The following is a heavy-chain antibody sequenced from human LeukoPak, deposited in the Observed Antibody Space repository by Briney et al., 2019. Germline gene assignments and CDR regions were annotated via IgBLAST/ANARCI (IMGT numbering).Heavy chain of an antibody. CDR1: GFTFSSYA. D-gene: IGHD3-22*01. CDR2: ISYDGSNK. CDR3: ARVSHYYDSSGYNDY. J-gene: IGHJ4*02. Sequence: GRSLRLSCAASGFTFSSYAMHWVRQAPGKGLEWVAVISYDGSNKYYADSVKGRFTISRDNSKNMLYLQMNSLRAEDTAVYYCARVSHYYDSSGYNDYWGQGTLVTVSS. V-gene: IGHV3-30*04.